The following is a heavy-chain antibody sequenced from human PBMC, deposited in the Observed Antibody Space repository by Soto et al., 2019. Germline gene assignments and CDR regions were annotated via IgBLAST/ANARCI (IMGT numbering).Heavy chain of an antibody. CDR1: GYTFTSYD. D-gene: IGHD6-13*01. CDR2: MNPNSGNT. CDR3: ARGFDRGGSSWYRWYYYYGMDV. Sequence: GASVKVSCKASGYTFTSYDINWVRQATGQGLEWMGWMNPNSGNTGYAQKFQGRVTMTRNTSISTAYMELSSLRSEDTAVYYCARGFDRGGSSWYRWYYYYGMDVWGQGTTVTVSS. J-gene: IGHJ6*02. V-gene: IGHV1-8*01.